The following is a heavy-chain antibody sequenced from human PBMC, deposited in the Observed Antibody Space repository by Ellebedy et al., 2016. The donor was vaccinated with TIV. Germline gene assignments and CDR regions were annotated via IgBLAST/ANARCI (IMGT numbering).Heavy chain of an antibody. V-gene: IGHV3-74*01. J-gene: IGHJ2*01. D-gene: IGHD3-10*01. Sequence: GESLKISCAASGFTFSSYWMHWVRQAPGKGLVWVSRISTDGSSTTYADSVKGRFTMSRDNAKNTLYLQMNSLIAEDTAVYYCARAGSKPIGGYFDLWGRGTLVTVSS. CDR1: GFTFSSYW. CDR2: ISTDGSST. CDR3: ARAGSKPIGGYFDL.